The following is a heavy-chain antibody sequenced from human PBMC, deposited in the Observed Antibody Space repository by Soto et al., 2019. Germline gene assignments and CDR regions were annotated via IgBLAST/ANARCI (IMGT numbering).Heavy chain of an antibody. Sequence: ASVRVSCKASGGTFSSYAISWVRQAPGQGLEWMGGIIPIFGTANYAQKFQGRVTITADESTSTAYMELSSLRSEDTAVYYCARRSCPNSGWYEICPFDYWGQGTLVTVSS. CDR2: IIPIFGTA. D-gene: IGHD6-19*01. CDR1: GGTFSSYA. V-gene: IGHV1-69*13. J-gene: IGHJ4*02. CDR3: ARRSCPNSGWYEICPFDY.